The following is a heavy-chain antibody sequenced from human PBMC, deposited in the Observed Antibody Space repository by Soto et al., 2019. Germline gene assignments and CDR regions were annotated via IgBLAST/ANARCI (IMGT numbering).Heavy chain of an antibody. CDR3: ARDKDSHYYDSSGLSFDY. CDR2: INPSGGST. Sequence: ASVKVSWKASGYNLPKHYIHWGRPAPGQRLEWMGIINPSGGSTSYAQKFQGRVTMTRDTSTSTVYMELSSLRSEDTAVYYCARDKDSHYYDSSGLSFDYWGQGTLVTVSS. CDR1: GYNLPKHY. D-gene: IGHD3-22*01. J-gene: IGHJ4*02. V-gene: IGHV1-46*01.